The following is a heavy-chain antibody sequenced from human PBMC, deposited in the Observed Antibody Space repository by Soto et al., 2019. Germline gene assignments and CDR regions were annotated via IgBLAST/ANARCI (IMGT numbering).Heavy chain of an antibody. Sequence: VGSVRLSCAASGFTFNIYALHWVRQAPGKGLEWVAVISFDGTKKYYSDSVKGRFTISRDNLKNTLYLQMNNLRVEDAALYFCAREDDYGYRYINYGLDVWGQGTTVTVSS. CDR2: ISFDGTKK. CDR1: GFTFNIYA. CDR3: AREDDYGYRYINYGLDV. D-gene: IGHD4-17*01. J-gene: IGHJ6*02. V-gene: IGHV3-30-3*01.